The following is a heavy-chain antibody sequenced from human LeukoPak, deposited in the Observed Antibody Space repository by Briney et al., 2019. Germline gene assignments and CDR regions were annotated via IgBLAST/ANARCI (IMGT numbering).Heavy chain of an antibody. V-gene: IGHV3-74*01. D-gene: IGHD2-2*01. CDR3: ARDDVVVPAATLFYYYYGMDV. CDR2: INSDGSST. J-gene: IGHJ6*04. CDR1: GFTFSSYW. Sequence: GGSLRLSCAASGFTFSSYWMHWVRQAPGKGLVWVSRINSDGSSTSYADSVKGRFTISRDNVKNTLYLQMNSLRAEDMAVYYCARDDVVVPAATLFYYYYGMDVWGKGTTVTVSS.